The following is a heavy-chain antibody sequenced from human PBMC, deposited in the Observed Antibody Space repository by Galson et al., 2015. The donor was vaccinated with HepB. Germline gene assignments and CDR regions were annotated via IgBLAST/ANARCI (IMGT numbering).Heavy chain of an antibody. CDR1: GYTFTSYY. CDR3: ARGGFVVGVAAIQNNWFDP. J-gene: IGHJ5*02. CDR2: INPSGTGT. V-gene: IGHV1-46*01. D-gene: IGHD2-15*01. Sequence: SVKVSCKASGYTFTSYYIHWVRQAPGQGLEWMGVINPSGTGTSYAQKFRGRVTMTRDTSTSTAYMELRRLRSDATAVYYCARGGFVVGVAAIQNNWFDPWGQGTLVSVSS.